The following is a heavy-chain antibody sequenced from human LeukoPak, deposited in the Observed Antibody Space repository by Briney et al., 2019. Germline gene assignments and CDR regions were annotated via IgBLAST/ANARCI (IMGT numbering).Heavy chain of an antibody. Sequence: GGSLKLSCTASGYTFSGYGMHWVRQAPGQGLQWMALIRHDGSNKYYADSVEGRFTISRDNSKNTLYLHMDSLRSEDTAVYYCAKDFYYDSSNYDWGQGTLVTVSS. J-gene: IGHJ4*02. CDR2: IRHDGSNK. CDR3: AKDFYYDSSNYD. CDR1: GYTFSGYG. D-gene: IGHD3-22*01. V-gene: IGHV3-30*02.